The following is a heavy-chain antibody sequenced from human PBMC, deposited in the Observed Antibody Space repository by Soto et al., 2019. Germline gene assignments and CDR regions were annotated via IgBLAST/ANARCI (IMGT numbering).Heavy chain of an antibody. CDR2: IYYSGST. CDR1: GGSISSYY. V-gene: IGHV4-59*01. Sequence: QVQLQESGPGLVKPSETLSLTCTVSGGSISSYYWSWIRQPPGKGLEWIGYIYYSGSTNYNPSPKSRVTISADTSKHHVSLKRSSVTAADTAVYYCARVRNYDILTAYYRYYGMDVWGQGTTVTVSS. D-gene: IGHD3-9*01. J-gene: IGHJ6*02. CDR3: ARVRNYDILTAYYRYYGMDV.